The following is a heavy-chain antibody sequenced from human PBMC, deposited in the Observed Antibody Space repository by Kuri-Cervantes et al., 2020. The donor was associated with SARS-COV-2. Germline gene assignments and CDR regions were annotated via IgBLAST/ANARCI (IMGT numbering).Heavy chain of an antibody. CDR3: ARDYDFWSGLYGY. D-gene: IGHD3-3*01. CDR2: ISAYNGNT. J-gene: IGHJ4*02. Sequence: ASVKVSCKASGYTFTGYYMHWVRQAPGQGLEWMGWISAYNGNTNYAQKLQGRVTMTTDTSTSTAYMELRSLRSDDTAVYYCARDYDFWSGLYGYWGQGTLVTVSS. V-gene: IGHV1-18*04. CDR1: GYTFTGYY.